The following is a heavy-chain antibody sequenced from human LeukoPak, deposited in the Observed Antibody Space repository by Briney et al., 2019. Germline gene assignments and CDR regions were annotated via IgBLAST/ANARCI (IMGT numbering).Heavy chain of an antibody. CDR2: ITNSDAHT. CDR3: GRDQRGKNYHFGSGSYSFDS. J-gene: IGHJ4*02. CDR1: GFTFSSYA. Sequence: GGSLRLSCAASGFTFSSYAMSWVRQAPGKGLEWVSSITNSDAHTHYADSVKGRFTISRDSSKSTLCLQMNSLGFEDTAVYYCGRDQRGKNYHFGSGSYSFDSWGQGTLVTVSS. V-gene: IGHV3-23*01. D-gene: IGHD3-10*01.